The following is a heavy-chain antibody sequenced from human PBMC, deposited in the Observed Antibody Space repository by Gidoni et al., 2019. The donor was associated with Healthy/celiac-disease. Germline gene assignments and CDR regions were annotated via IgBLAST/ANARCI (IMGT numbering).Heavy chain of an antibody. CDR2: IRSKADGGTT. CDR1: GFTFGDYA. CDR3: TRDLSLLWFGESTAGFDP. J-gene: IGHJ5*02. D-gene: IGHD3-10*01. Sequence: EVQLVESGGGLVKPGRSLRLYCTASGFTFGDYAMSWFRQAPGKGLEWVGFIRSKADGGTTEYAASVKGRFTISRDDSKSIAYLQMNSLKTEDTAVYYCTRDLSLLWFGESTAGFDPWGQGTLVTVSS. V-gene: IGHV3-49*05.